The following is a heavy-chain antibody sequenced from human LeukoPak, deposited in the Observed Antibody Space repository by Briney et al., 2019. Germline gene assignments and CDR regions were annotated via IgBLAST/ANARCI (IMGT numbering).Heavy chain of an antibody. Sequence: GGSLRLSCAASGFTFSDYSMSWVRQAPGKGLEWVSYISSSSSTIYYADSVKGRFTISRDNAKNSLYLQMNSLRAEDTAVYYCARGAYYYEDWGQGTLVTVSS. CDR1: GFTFSDYS. V-gene: IGHV3-48*01. D-gene: IGHD3-22*01. J-gene: IGHJ4*02. CDR3: ARGAYYYED. CDR2: ISSSSSTI.